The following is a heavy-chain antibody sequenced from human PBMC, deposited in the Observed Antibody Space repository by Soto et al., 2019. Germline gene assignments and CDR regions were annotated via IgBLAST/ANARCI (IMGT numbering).Heavy chain of an antibody. CDR1: GFTFSSYG. D-gene: IGHD2-8*01. CDR2: IWYDGSNK. Sequence: QVQLVESGGGVVQPGRSLRLSCAASGFTFSSYGMHWVRQAPGKGLEWVAVIWYDGSNKYYADSVKGRFTISRDNSKNTLYLQMNGLRAEDTAVYYCARTPPPPPVYAPGAYWYFDLWGRGTLVTVSS. CDR3: ARTPPPPPVYAPGAYWYFDL. V-gene: IGHV3-33*01. J-gene: IGHJ2*01.